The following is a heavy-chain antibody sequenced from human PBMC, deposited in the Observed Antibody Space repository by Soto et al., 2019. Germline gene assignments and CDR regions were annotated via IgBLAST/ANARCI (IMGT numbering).Heavy chain of an antibody. J-gene: IGHJ5*02. CDR2: IKQDGSEK. D-gene: IGHD2-15*01. V-gene: IGHV3-7*01. Sequence: PGGSLRLSCAASGFTFSSYWMSWVRQAPGKGLEWVANIKQDGSEKYYVDSVKGRFTISRDNAKNSLYLQMNSLRAEDTAVYYCARDAGTIKKPRKSTIVVVAALAGWFDPWGQGTLVSVSS. CDR3: ARDAGTIKKPRKSTIVVVAALAGWFDP. CDR1: GFTFSSYW.